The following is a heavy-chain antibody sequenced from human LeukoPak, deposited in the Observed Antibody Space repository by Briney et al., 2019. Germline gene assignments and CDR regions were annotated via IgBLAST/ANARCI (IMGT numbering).Heavy chain of an antibody. J-gene: IGHJ4*02. CDR2: ISGSGVTT. CDR1: GFTFSSYS. CDR3: AKDQRVGEYIVATITGDY. V-gene: IGHV3-23*01. D-gene: IGHD5-12*01. Sequence: PGGSLRLSCAASGFTFSSYSMNWVRQAPGKGLEWVSPISGSGVTTYYADSVKGRFTISRDNSKNTLYLQMNSLRAEDTAVYYCAKDQRVGEYIVATITGDYWGQGTLVTVSS.